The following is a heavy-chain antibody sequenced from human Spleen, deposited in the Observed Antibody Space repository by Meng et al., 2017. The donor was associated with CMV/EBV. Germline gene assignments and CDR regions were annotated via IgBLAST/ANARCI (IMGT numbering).Heavy chain of an antibody. CDR3: VKDWDKEVPGTFDP. J-gene: IGHJ5*02. D-gene: IGHD6-19*01. V-gene: IGHV3-33*03. CDR1: GFSFSTSG. Sequence: SGFSFSTSGVRWVRRAPGKGLEWVAVIWFDGSNRYYANSVKGRFTISRDNSKSTLFLQMNSLRVDATGVYYCVKDWDKEVPGTFDPWGQGTLVTVSS. CDR2: IWFDGSNR.